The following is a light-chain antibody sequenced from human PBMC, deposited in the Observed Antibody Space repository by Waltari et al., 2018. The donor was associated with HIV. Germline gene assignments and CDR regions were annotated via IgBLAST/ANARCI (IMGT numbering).Light chain of an antibody. V-gene: IGLV1-44*01. J-gene: IGLJ2*01. CDR2: SNN. CDR3: AAWDDSLHGEL. CDR1: YSNIGSNT. Sequence: QSVLTQTPSLSGTPGQRVTISCSGGYSNIGSNTVNWYQQFPGTAPRHLIYSNNQRPSEVPDRFAGSKSGTSASLVISELQSQDEADYHCAAWDDSLHGELFGGGTKLTVL.